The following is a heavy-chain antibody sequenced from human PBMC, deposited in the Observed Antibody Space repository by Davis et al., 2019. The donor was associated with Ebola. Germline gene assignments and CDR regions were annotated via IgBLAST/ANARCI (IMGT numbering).Heavy chain of an antibody. CDR3: AKDTTEYYGILTGYIDY. D-gene: IGHD3-9*01. CDR1: GFTFSSYW. V-gene: IGHV3-74*01. CDR2: ISSDGSST. Sequence: GESLKISCAASGFTFSSYWMHWVRQAPGKGLVWVSRISSDGSSTNYADSVKGRFTISRDNAKNTLYLQMNSLRAEDTAVYYCAKDTTEYYGILTGYIDYWGQGTLVTVSS. J-gene: IGHJ4*02.